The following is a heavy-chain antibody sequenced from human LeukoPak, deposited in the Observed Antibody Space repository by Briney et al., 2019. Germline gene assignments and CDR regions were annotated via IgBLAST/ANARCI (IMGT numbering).Heavy chain of an antibody. CDR3: AKDTDRSTVVILGDQ. Sequence: GGALRLSCAASGFTFSSYSMSWVRQAPGKGLEWVSAISGSGGSAYYADSVKGRFTIYRDNSKNTLYLQMHSLRAEDTPVYYCAKDTDRSTVVILGDQWGGRTLVTVSS. D-gene: IGHD4-23*01. CDR2: ISGSGGSA. V-gene: IGHV3-23*01. CDR1: GFTFSSYS. J-gene: IGHJ4*02.